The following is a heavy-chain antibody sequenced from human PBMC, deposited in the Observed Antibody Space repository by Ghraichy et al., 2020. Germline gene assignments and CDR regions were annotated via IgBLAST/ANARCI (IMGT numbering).Heavy chain of an antibody. Sequence: GGSLRLSCSASGFTFSSYAMHWVRQAPGKGLEYVSAINSNGGNTYYADSVKGRFTISRDNSKNTLYLQMSSLRAEDTAVYYCVKERGSGWYWDAFDIWGQGTMVTVSS. J-gene: IGHJ3*02. CDR3: VKERGSGWYWDAFDI. CDR2: INSNGGNT. V-gene: IGHV3-64D*06. CDR1: GFTFSSYA. D-gene: IGHD6-19*01.